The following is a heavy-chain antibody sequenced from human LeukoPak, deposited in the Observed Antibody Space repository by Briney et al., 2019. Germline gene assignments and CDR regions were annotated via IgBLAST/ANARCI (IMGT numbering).Heavy chain of an antibody. D-gene: IGHD3-16*02. CDR3: ARDGRLRLGELSSP. CDR2: INPNSGGT. Sequence: ASVKVSCKASGYSFTTYYMHWVRQAPGQGLEWMGWINPNSGGTNYAQKFQGRVTMTRDTSISTAYMELSRLRSDDTAVYYCARDGRLRLGELSSPWGQGTLVTVSS. V-gene: IGHV1-2*02. CDR1: GYSFTTYY. J-gene: IGHJ5*02.